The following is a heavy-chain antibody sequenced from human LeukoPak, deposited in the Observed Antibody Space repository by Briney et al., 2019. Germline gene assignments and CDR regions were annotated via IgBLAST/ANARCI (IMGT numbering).Heavy chain of an antibody. CDR3: ARSYDILTGYYIR. J-gene: IGHJ4*02. D-gene: IGHD3-9*01. V-gene: IGHV1-69*13. Sequence: GASVKVSCKASGGTFSSYAISWVRQAPGQGLEWMGGIIPIFGTANYAQKFQGRVTITADESTSTAYMELSGLGSEDTAVYYCARSYDILTGYYIRWGQGTLVTVSS. CDR1: GGTFSSYA. CDR2: IIPIFGTA.